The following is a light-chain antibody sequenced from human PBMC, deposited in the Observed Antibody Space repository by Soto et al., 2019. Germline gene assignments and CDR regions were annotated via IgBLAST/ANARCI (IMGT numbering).Light chain of an antibody. J-gene: IGKJ1*01. CDR3: QQYDSYRT. Sequence: DIQMTQTPSTLSASVGDRVTITCRPSQNISTWLAWYQQKSGKAPKLLIYDVSTLESGVPSRFSGSGSGREFSLTIRGLQPDDFAIYYCQQYDSYRTFGQGTTVEVK. V-gene: IGKV1-5*01. CDR1: QNISTW. CDR2: DVS.